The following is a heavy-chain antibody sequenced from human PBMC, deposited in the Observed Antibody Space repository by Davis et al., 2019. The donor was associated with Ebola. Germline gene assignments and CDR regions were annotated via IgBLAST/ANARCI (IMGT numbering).Heavy chain of an antibody. J-gene: IGHJ6*02. Sequence: GGSLRLSCAPPGFTSSSYAMHWVAQAPGKGLEWVAVISYDGSNKYYADSVKGRFTISRDNSKNTLYLQMNSLRAEDTAVYYCASDGGSSLLRFLERLPSGYYGMDVWGQGTTVTVSS. CDR1: GFTSSSYA. CDR2: ISYDGSNK. CDR3: ASDGGSSLLRFLERLPSGYYGMDV. D-gene: IGHD3-3*01. V-gene: IGHV3-30-3*01.